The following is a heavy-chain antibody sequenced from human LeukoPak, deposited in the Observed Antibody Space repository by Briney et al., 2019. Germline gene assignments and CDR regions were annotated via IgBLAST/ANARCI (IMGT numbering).Heavy chain of an antibody. CDR2: IYTSGST. Sequence: SETLSLTCTVSSGSISSGCYYWTWIRQPAGKGLEWIGRIYTSGSTNYNPSLKSRVTISVDTSKNQFSLKLSSVTAADTAVYYCARGGYGSGNYYFDYWGQGTLVTVSS. D-gene: IGHD3-10*01. V-gene: IGHV4-61*02. J-gene: IGHJ4*02. CDR1: SGSISSGCYY. CDR3: ARGGYGSGNYYFDY.